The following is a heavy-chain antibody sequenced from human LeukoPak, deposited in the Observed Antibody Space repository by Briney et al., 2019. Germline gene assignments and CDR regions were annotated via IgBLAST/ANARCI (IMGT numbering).Heavy chain of an antibody. CDR3: ARPLYGGNSGDAFDI. J-gene: IGHJ3*02. V-gene: IGHV3-66*04. CDR2: IYSGGST. D-gene: IGHD4-23*01. Sequence: GGSLRLSCAASGFTVSSNYMSWVRQAPGKGLEWVSVIYSGGSTYYADSVKGRFTISRDNSKNTLYLQMNSLRAEDTAVYYCARPLYGGNSGDAFDIWGQGTMVTVSS. CDR1: GFTVSSNY.